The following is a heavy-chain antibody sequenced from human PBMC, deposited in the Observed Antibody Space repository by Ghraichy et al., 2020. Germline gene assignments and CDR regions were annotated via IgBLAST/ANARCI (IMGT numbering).Heavy chain of an antibody. CDR1: GGSIRSTNSY. CDR3: VRSSGSWYHAY. D-gene: IGHD6-13*01. CDR2: MFYSGKT. V-gene: IGHV4-39*01. J-gene: IGHJ4*02. Sequence: SQTLSLTCNVSGGSIRSTNSYWGWIRQPPGKGLEWIGNMFYSGKTYYNPSLKSRVTMSVDTSKNQLSLKLTSVTAADTAVYFCVRSSGSWYHAYWGQGTLVSVSS.